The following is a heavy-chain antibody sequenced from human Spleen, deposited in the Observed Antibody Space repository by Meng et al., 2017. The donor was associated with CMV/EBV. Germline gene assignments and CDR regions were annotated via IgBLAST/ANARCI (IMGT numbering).Heavy chain of an antibody. CDR3: ARDSLEYYFDY. V-gene: IGHV3-30*04. CDR2: ISYDGSNK. J-gene: IGHJ4*02. D-gene: IGHD2/OR15-2a*01. Sequence: GGSLRLSCAASGFTFSSYAMHWVRQAPGKGLGWVAVISYDGSNKYYADSVKGRFTISRDNSKNTLYLQMNSLRAEDTAVYYCARDSLEYYFDYWGQGTLVTVSS. CDR1: GFTFSSYA.